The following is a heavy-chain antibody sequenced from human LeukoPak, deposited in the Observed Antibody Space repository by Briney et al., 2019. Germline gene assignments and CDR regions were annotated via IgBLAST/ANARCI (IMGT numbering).Heavy chain of an antibody. J-gene: IGHJ4*02. CDR2: ISYDGSNK. Sequence: GGSLRLSCAASEFTFSSYDMHWVRQAPGKGLEWVTLISYDGSNKYYADSVKSRFTISRDNSKNTLYLQMNSLRAEDTAVYYCANGRGGYTNDYWGQGTLVTVSS. CDR1: EFTFSSYD. CDR3: ANGRGGYTNDY. D-gene: IGHD6-13*01. V-gene: IGHV3-30-3*01.